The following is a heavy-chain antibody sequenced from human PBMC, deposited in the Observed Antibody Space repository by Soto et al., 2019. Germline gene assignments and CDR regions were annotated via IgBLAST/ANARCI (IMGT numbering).Heavy chain of an antibody. CDR3: ARDRGWSLFDY. D-gene: IGHD6-19*01. J-gene: IGHJ4*02. CDR1: GFTFSSYW. CDR2: TNSDGSDT. Sequence: EVQLVESGGGLVQPGGSLRLSCAASGFTFSSYWMYWVRQAPGKGLVWVSRTNSDGSDTSYADSVKGRFTISRDNAKNTLYLQMNSLRAGDTAVYYCARDRGWSLFDYWGQGTLVTVSS. V-gene: IGHV3-74*01.